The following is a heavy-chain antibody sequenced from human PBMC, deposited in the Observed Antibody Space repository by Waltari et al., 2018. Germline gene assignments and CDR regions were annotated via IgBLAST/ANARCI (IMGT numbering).Heavy chain of an antibody. CDR3: ARANWGSGDY. CDR1: GFTFSRYW. CDR2: IKEDGTDK. D-gene: IGHD7-27*01. V-gene: IGHV3-7*01. Sequence: EVNLVEYGGGLVQPGGSLRLSCVDSGFTFSRYWMSWVRQAPGKGLEGVAKIKEDGTDKYYVDSVKGRFAISRDNAKNSLYLHMNTLRVEDTAIYYCARANWGSGDYWGRGTLVTVSS. J-gene: IGHJ4*02.